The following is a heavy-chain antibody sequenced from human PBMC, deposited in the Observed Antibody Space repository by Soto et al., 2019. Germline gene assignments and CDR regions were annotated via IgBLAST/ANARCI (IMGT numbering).Heavy chain of an antibody. CDR3: ASTDFWSGYYGY. CDR1: GGSISSYY. D-gene: IGHD3-3*01. Sequence: PSETLSLTCTVSGGSISSYYWSWIRQPPGKGLEWIGYIYYSGSTNYNPSLKSRVTISVDTSKNQFSLKLSSVTAADTAVYYCASTDFWSGYYGYWGQGTLVTVSS. J-gene: IGHJ4*02. V-gene: IGHV4-59*01. CDR2: IYYSGST.